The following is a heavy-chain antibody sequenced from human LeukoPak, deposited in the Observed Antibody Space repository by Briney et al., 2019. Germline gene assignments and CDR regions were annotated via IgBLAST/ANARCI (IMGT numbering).Heavy chain of an antibody. CDR3: ARASSKQLAGYLPDGFDI. CDR1: GFTFSTFE. J-gene: IGHJ3*02. V-gene: IGHV3-48*03. D-gene: IGHD3-9*01. Sequence: PGGSLRLSCAASGFTFSTFEMNWVRQAPGKGLEWVSYISGSGNSIYADSVKGRFTISRDNAKNSLYLQMNSLRAEDTAVYYCARASSKQLAGYLPDGFDIWGQGTMVTVSS. CDR2: ISGSGNSI.